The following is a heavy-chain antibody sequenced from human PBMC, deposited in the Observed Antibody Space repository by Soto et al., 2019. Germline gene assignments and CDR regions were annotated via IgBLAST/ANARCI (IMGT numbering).Heavy chain of an antibody. D-gene: IGHD6-19*01. J-gene: IGHJ3*02. CDR1: GHTFTGHH. V-gene: IGHV1-2*02. CDR3: ANGGHGWSTHKLAGAFDI. Sequence: ASVKVSCRASGHTFTGHHMHWVRQAPGQGLEWMGLIDLDIGDTKYAQKFQGRVTSTSDTSITTAYMELRGLRSDDTAVYYCANGGHGWSTHKLAGAFDICGQWTMVTV. CDR2: IDLDIGDT.